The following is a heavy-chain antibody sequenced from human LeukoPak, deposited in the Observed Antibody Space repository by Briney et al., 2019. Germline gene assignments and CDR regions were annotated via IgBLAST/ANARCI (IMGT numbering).Heavy chain of an antibody. Sequence: GGSLRLSCAASGFTFSSYAMSWVPQPPGKGLEWVSAIGGTNGRTYYADSVKGRFTISGDNSMNTLYLQMNSLRDEDTAVYYCAKHYYDTSGTPRYFDYWGQGTLVTVSS. CDR3: AKHYYDTSGTPRYFDY. J-gene: IGHJ4*02. V-gene: IGHV3-23*01. D-gene: IGHD3-22*01. CDR1: GFTFSSYA. CDR2: IGGTNGRT.